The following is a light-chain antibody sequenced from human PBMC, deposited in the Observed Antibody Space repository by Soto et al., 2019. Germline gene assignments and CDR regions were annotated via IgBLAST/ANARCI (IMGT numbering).Light chain of an antibody. CDR2: WAA. V-gene: IGKV4-1*01. J-gene: IGKJ1*01. CDR3: HQYYTTPWA. Sequence: DIVMTQSPDSLAVSLGERATINCKSSQSVLYSSNNKNYLAWYQQKPGQPPKLLIYWAAIRESGVPDRFSGSGSGTDFTLTSRSLQAEDVAVYSCHQYYTTPWAFGQGTKVDIK. CDR1: QSVLYSSNNKNY.